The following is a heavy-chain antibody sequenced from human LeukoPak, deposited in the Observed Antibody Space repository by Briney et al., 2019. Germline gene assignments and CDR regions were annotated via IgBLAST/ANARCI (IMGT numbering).Heavy chain of an antibody. D-gene: IGHD3-10*01. V-gene: IGHV3-49*04. CDR2: IRSKAYGGTT. Sequence: GGSLRLSCTASGFTFGDYAMSWVRQAPGKGLEWVGFIRSKAYGGTTEYAASVKGRFTISRDDSKSIAYLQMNSLKTEDTAVYYCTRDPRVRGVHSNFDYWGQGTLVTVSS. J-gene: IGHJ4*02. CDR3: TRDPRVRGVHSNFDY. CDR1: GFTFGDYA.